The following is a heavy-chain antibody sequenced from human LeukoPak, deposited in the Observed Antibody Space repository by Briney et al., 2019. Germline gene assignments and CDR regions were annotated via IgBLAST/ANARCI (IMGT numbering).Heavy chain of an antibody. V-gene: IGHV3-33*01. J-gene: IGHJ6*02. CDR2: IWYDGSNK. Sequence: PGGSLRLSCAAFGFTFSSYGMHWVRQAPGKGLEWVAVIWYDGSNKYYADSVKGRFTISRDNSKNTLYLQMNTLRAEDTAVYYCARAAAGFPGGYYYYYGMDVWGQGTTVTVSS. CDR1: GFTFSSYG. D-gene: IGHD6-13*01. CDR3: ARAAAGFPGGYYYYYGMDV.